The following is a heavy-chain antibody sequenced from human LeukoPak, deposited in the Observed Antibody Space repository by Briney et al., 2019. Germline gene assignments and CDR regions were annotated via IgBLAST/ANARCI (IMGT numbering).Heavy chain of an antibody. J-gene: IGHJ1*01. Sequence: PGRSLRLSCAASGFTFSSYAMHWVRQAPGKGLEWVAVISYDGSNKYYADSVKGRFTISRDNSKNTLYLQMNSLRAEDTAVYYCAKDRSSGWPEYFQHWGQGTLVNVSS. V-gene: IGHV3-30*04. D-gene: IGHD6-19*01. CDR2: ISYDGSNK. CDR3: AKDRSSGWPEYFQH. CDR1: GFTFSSYA.